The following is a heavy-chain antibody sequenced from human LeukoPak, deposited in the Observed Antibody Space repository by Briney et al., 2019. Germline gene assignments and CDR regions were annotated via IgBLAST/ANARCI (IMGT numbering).Heavy chain of an antibody. CDR2: ISTDGSST. Sequence: GGSLRLSCATSGFTFSSYWMHWVRQAPGKGLVWVSRISTDGSSTSYADSVKGRFTISRDNAKNTLYLQMSSLGAEDTAVYYCARYNWNDGGGIDYWGQGTLVTVSS. CDR1: GFTFSSYW. J-gene: IGHJ4*02. D-gene: IGHD1-20*01. V-gene: IGHV3-74*01. CDR3: ARYNWNDGGGIDY.